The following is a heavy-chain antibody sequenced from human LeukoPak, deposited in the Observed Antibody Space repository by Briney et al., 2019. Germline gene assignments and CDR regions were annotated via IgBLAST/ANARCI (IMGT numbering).Heavy chain of an antibody. Sequence: ASVTVSFKASGYTFTSYGISWVRQAPGQGLEWMGWISAYNGNTNYAQKLQGRVTMTTDTSTRTAYMELRSLRSDDTAVYYCARDVSSYYGMDVWGQGTTVTVSS. V-gene: IGHV1-18*01. CDR1: GYTFTSYG. D-gene: IGHD2-2*01. J-gene: IGHJ6*02. CDR3: ARDVSSYYGMDV. CDR2: ISAYNGNT.